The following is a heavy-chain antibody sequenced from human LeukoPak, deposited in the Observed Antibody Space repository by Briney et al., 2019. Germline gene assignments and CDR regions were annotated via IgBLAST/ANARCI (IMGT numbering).Heavy chain of an antibody. CDR2: MNPHSGGT. CDR1: GYTLTAYY. D-gene: IGHD2-2*01. Sequence: GASVKVSCKSSGYTLTAYYIHWVRQAPGQGLEWLGWMNPHSGGTNYAQNFRGRVTMTTDTSINTAYMELTGLTPDDTALYYCARAQRTISGMDVWGQGTTVAVSS. V-gene: IGHV1-2*02. J-gene: IGHJ6*02. CDR3: ARAQRTISGMDV.